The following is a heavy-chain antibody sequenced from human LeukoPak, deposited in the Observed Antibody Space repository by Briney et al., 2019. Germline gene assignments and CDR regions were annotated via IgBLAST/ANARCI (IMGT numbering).Heavy chain of an antibody. J-gene: IGHJ3*02. Sequence: ASVKVSCTASGYTFTGYYMHWVRQAPGQGLEWMGRINPNSGGTNYAQKFQGRVTMTRDTSISTAYMELSRLRSDDTAVYYCARVGATPNDAFDIWGQGTMVTVSS. V-gene: IGHV1-2*06. D-gene: IGHD1-26*01. CDR3: ARVGATPNDAFDI. CDR1: GYTFTGYY. CDR2: INPNSGGT.